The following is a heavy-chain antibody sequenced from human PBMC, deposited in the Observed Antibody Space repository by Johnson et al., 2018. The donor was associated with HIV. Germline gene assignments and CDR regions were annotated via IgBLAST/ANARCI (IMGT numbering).Heavy chain of an antibody. Sequence: VQLVDSGGGLVLPGGSLRLSGAASVFTVNTNYMTWVRQAPGRDWTESRLFIEMIRVTTYCAESVKGRFIISRDSSKNTLYLQMNSLRPEDTAVYYCARVSLAYSYGYDAFDIWGQGTRVTVSS. D-gene: IGHD5-18*01. CDR1: VFTVNTNY. CDR3: ARVSLAYSYGYDAFDI. J-gene: IGHJ3*02. CDR2: FIEMIRVTT. V-gene: IGHV3-66*01.